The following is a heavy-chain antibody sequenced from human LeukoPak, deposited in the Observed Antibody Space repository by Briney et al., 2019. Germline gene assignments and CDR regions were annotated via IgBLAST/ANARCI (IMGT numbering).Heavy chain of an antibody. Sequence: PSETLSLTCAVSGGSISSGGYSWSWIRQPPGKGLEWIGYIYHSGSTYYNPSLKSRVTISVDRSKNQFSLKLSSATAADTAVYYCARGHYYYYYGMDVWGQGTTVTVSS. V-gene: IGHV4-30-2*01. CDR2: IYHSGST. CDR3: ARGHYYYYYGMDV. J-gene: IGHJ6*02. CDR1: GGSISSGGYS.